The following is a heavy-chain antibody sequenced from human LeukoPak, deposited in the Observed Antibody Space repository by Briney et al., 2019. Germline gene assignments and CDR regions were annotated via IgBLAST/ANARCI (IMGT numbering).Heavy chain of an antibody. V-gene: IGHV4-31*03. CDR1: GGSISSGGFY. D-gene: IGHD2-2*01. CDR2: IYYSGYT. J-gene: IGHJ5*02. Sequence: SQTLSLTCSVSGGSISSGGFYWTWIRQHPGKGLEWIGYIYYSGYTYYNPSLKSRVTISVDTSKNQFSLKLSSVTAADTAVYYCAREVYCSSTSCYGGFDPWGQGALVTVSS. CDR3: AREVYCSSTSCYGGFDP.